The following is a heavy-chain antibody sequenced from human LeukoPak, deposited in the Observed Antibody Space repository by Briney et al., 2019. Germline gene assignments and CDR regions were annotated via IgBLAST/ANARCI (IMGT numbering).Heavy chain of an antibody. CDR3: ARETILTGYSIDN. CDR2: IGGRGSNI. CDR1: GFTFSSYS. D-gene: IGHD3-9*01. V-gene: IGHV3-48*01. Sequence: GGSLRLSCAASGFTFSSYSMNWVRQAPGKGLEWVSYIGGRGSNICYADSVKGRFTISRDNAKNSVNLQMNSLRVEDTAVYYCARETILTGYSIDNWGQGTLVTVSS. J-gene: IGHJ4*02.